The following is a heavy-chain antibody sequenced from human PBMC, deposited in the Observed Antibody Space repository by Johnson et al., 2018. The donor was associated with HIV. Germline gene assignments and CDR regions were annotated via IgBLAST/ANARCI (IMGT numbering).Heavy chain of an antibody. CDR2: ISSSGSTI. CDR1: GFTFSSYW. Sequence: VQLVESGGGLVQPGGSLRLSCAASGFTFSSYWMSWVRQAPGKGLEWVSYISSSGSTIYYADSVKGRFTISRDNAKNSLYLQMNSLRAEDTAVYYCARERGEGGSYYSFRRDAFDIWGQGTMVTVSS. V-gene: IGHV3-48*04. J-gene: IGHJ3*02. D-gene: IGHD1-26*01. CDR3: ARERGEGGSYYSFRRDAFDI.